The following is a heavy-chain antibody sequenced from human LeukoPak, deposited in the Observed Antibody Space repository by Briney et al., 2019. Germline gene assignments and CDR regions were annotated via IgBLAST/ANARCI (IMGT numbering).Heavy chain of an antibody. V-gene: IGHV5-10-1*01. D-gene: IGHD1-26*01. Sequence: GESLRISCNGSGYSFTSYWISWVRQMPGKGLEWMGRIDPSDSYTNYSPSFQGHVTISADKSISTAYLQWSSLKASDAAMYYCAKVGASNYFDYWGQGTLVTVSS. CDR2: IDPSDSYT. J-gene: IGHJ4*02. CDR3: AKVGASNYFDY. CDR1: GYSFTSYW.